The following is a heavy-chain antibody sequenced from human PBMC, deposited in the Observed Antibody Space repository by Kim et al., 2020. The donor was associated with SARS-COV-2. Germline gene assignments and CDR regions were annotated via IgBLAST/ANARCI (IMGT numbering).Heavy chain of an antibody. CDR3: ARDMLGYGSGSYPYYYYGMDV. CDR1: GGSISSYY. J-gene: IGHJ6*02. CDR2: IYTSGST. D-gene: IGHD3-10*01. Sequence: SETLSLTCTVSGGSISSYYWSWIRQPAGKGLEWIGRIYTSGSTNYNPSLKSRVTMSVDTSKNQFSLKLSSVTAADTAVYYCARDMLGYGSGSYPYYYYGMDVWGQGTTVTVSS. V-gene: IGHV4-4*07.